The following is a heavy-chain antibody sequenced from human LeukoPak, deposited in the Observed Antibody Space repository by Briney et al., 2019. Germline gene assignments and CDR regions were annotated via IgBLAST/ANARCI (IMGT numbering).Heavy chain of an antibody. J-gene: IGHJ5*02. CDR1: GGSFSGYY. D-gene: IGHD2-2*01. V-gene: IGHV4-34*01. CDR3: ARGGYCSSTSCSNNWFDP. Sequence: SETLSLTCAVYGGSFSGYYWSWIRQPPGKGLEWIGEINHSGSTNYDPSLKSRVTISVDTSKNQFSLKLSSVTAADTAVYYCARGGYCSSTSCSNNWFDPWGQGTLVTVPS. CDR2: INHSGST.